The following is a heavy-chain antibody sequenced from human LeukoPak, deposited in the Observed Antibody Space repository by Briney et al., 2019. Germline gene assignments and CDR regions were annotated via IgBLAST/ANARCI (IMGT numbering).Heavy chain of an antibody. J-gene: IGHJ4*02. D-gene: IGHD1-26*01. CDR3: AREESIGRYQFLHDY. CDR1: GGTFSSYA. V-gene: IGHV1-18*01. Sequence: ASVKVSCKAPGGTFSSYAISWVRQAPGQGLEWMGWISPYNENRKYLQKLQGRVTLSTDTSTSTAYMELRSLTSDDTAVYYCAREESIGRYQFLHDYWGQGTLVTVSS. CDR2: ISPYNENR.